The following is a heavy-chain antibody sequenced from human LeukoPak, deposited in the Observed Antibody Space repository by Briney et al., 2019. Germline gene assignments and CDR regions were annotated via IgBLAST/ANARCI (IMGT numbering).Heavy chain of an antibody. D-gene: IGHD6-19*01. Sequence: PGGSLRLSCAASGFTFSDYYMSWIRQAPGKGLEWLSYISGSGSHTTYADSVRGRFTISRDNAKNTLYLQMNSLRAEDTAVYYCARASRIAVAGAADYWGQGTLVTVSS. CDR3: ARASRIAVAGAADY. V-gene: IGHV3-11*06. J-gene: IGHJ4*02. CDR2: ISGSGSHT. CDR1: GFTFSDYY.